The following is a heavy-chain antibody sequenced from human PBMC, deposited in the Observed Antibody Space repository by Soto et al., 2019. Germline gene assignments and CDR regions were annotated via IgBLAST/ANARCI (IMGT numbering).Heavy chain of an antibody. CDR2: ISTYNGNT. CDR3: ARVYYEVDDY. D-gene: IGHD3-22*01. CDR1: GYTFTTYG. J-gene: IGHJ4*02. V-gene: IGHV1-18*01. Sequence: QVQLVQSGAEVKKPGASVKVSCKASGYTFTTYGISWVRQAPGQGLEWMGWISTYNGNTKYVQSLQGRVTMTSDTTTSTAYMELRSMRPDDTAIYYCARVYYEVDDYWGQATPVTLSS.